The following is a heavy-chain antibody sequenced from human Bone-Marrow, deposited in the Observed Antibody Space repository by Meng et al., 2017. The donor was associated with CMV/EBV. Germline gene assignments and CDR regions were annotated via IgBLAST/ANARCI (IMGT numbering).Heavy chain of an antibody. Sequence: SFAASCFTSTSHFRHWVRQAPGQGLVWMIWINPTNDDTNYAERLPGRATMTRDTSISTAYMELNYLASDDSAVYYCARGTGSSWFDYWGQGTLVTVSS. V-gene: IGHV1-2*02. CDR3: ARGTGSSWFDY. J-gene: IGHJ4*02. CDR2: INPTNDDT. D-gene: IGHD1-26*01. CDR1: CFTSTSHF.